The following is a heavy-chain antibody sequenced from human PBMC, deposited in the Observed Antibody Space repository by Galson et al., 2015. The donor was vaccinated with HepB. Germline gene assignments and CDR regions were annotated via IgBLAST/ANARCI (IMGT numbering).Heavy chain of an antibody. V-gene: IGHV3-30*18. Sequence: SLRLSCAASGFTFSSYGMHWVRQAPGKGLEWVAVISYDGSNKYYADSVKGRFTISRDNSKNTLYLQMNSLRAEDTAVYYCAKDPGGYCSGGSCYSGWFDPWGQGTLVTVSS. J-gene: IGHJ5*02. CDR2: ISYDGSNK. D-gene: IGHD2-15*01. CDR3: AKDPGGYCSGGSCYSGWFDP. CDR1: GFTFSSYG.